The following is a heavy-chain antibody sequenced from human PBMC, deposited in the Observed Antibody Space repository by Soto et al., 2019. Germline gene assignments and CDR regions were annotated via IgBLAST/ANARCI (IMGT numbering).Heavy chain of an antibody. CDR3: AKGDNLGPKTGYAFDP. J-gene: IGHJ5*02. D-gene: IGHD5-12*01. CDR2: TYFRSKWYN. V-gene: IGHV6-1*01. CDR1: GDSVSSNTAS. Sequence: QTLSLTCAISGDSVSSNTASWNWIRQSPSRGLEWLGRTYFRSKWYNDYAVSVKSRIIINPDTSNNQFSLQLNSVTPEDTAVYFCAKGDNLGPKTGYAFDPWGQGIMVTSPQ.